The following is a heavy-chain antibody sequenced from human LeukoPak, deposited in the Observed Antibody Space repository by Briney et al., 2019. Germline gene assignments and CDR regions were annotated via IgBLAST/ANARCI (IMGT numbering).Heavy chain of an antibody. CDR2: ISSSSSTI. Sequence: GGSLRLSCAASGFTFSSYAMKWVRQAPGKGLEWVSYISSSSSTIYYADSVKGRFTISRDNAKNSLYLQMNSLRAEDTAVYYCARDKHFDWLFDYYYGMDVWGQGTTVTVSS. J-gene: IGHJ6*02. CDR1: GFTFSSYA. V-gene: IGHV3-48*04. CDR3: ARDKHFDWLFDYYYGMDV. D-gene: IGHD3-9*01.